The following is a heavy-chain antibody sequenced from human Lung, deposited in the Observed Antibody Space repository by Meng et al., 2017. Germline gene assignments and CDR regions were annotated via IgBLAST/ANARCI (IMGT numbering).Heavy chain of an antibody. D-gene: IGHD6-19*01. CDR1: GFTFSSYA. J-gene: IGHJ4*02. Sequence: QGWLVESGGGVVQPGRSLRLSCAASGFTFSSYAMHWVRQAPGKGLEWVAVISYDGSNKYYADSVKGRFTISRDNSKNTLYLQMNSLRAEDTAVYYCASGLDLFDYWGQGTLVTVSS. CDR3: ASGLDLFDY. CDR2: ISYDGSNK. V-gene: IGHV3-30*01.